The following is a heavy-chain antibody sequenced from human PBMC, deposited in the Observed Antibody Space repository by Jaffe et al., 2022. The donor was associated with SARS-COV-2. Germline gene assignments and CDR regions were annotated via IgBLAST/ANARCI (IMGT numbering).Heavy chain of an antibody. V-gene: IGHV3-53*01. CDR2: IYSGGST. CDR1: GFTVSSNY. CDR3: ARDLPLGQSPTDGAFDI. J-gene: IGHJ3*02. D-gene: IGHD1-26*01. Sequence: EVQLVESGGGLIQPGGSLRLSCAASGFTVSSNYMSWVRQAPGKGLEWVSVIYSGGSTYYADSVKGRFTISRDNSKNTLYLQMNSLRAEDTAVYYCARDLPLGQSPTDGAFDIWGQGTMVTVSS.